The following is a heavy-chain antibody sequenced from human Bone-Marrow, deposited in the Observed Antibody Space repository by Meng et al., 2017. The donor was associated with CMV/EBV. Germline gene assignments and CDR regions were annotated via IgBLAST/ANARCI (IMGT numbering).Heavy chain of an antibody. CDR3: ARGTWTHAHYYYYGMDV. J-gene: IGHJ6*02. CDR1: GYTFTNYY. D-gene: IGHD1-1*01. CDR2: INPSGGSP. Sequence: ASVKVSCKASGYTFTNYYMHWVRQAPGHGLEWMGIINPSGGSPTFAQRFQGRISMTRDTSTSTVYMALSSLSSEDTAVYYLARGTWTHAHYYYYGMDVWGQGTTVTVSS. V-gene: IGHV1-46*01.